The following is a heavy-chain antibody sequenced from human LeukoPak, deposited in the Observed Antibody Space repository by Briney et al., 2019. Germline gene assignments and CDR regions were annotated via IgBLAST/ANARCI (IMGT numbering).Heavy chain of an antibody. Sequence: GGSLRLSCAASGFTFTSYVMRWVRQAPGKGLEWVANIKQDGSEKYYVDSVKGRFTISRDNAKNSLYLQMNSLRAEDTAVYYCARVRVGATSAGAFDIWGQGTMVTVSS. J-gene: IGHJ3*02. CDR3: ARVRVGATSAGAFDI. CDR2: IKQDGSEK. CDR1: GFTFTSYV. D-gene: IGHD1-26*01. V-gene: IGHV3-7*01.